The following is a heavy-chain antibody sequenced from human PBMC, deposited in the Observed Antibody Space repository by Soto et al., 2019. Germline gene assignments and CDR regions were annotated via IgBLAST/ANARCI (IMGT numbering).Heavy chain of an antibody. Sequence: SETLSLTCGVSGDSISNSRFYWAWIRQPPGEGLEWIGSIYHTGNAYYNPSLKSRVTISVDTSKNQFSLKVTSVTAADTALYYCARDYFDSSDYTTNWFDPWGQGTLVTAPQ. CDR2: IYHTGNA. CDR3: ARDYFDSSDYTTNWFDP. CDR1: GDSISNSRFY. J-gene: IGHJ5*02. D-gene: IGHD3-22*01. V-gene: IGHV4-39*01.